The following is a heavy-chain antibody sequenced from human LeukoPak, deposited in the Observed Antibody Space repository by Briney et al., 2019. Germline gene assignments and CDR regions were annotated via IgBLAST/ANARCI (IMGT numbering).Heavy chain of an antibody. D-gene: IGHD6-13*01. J-gene: IGHJ4*02. CDR2: IRQDGSDK. CDR1: GFTFSSYW. Sequence: PGGSLRLSCAASGFTFSSYWMSWVRQAPGKGLEWVANIRQDGSDKNYVDSVEGRFTISRDNAKRSLYLEMNSLRGEDTAVYYCAPPPIAATGNWGQGTLVTVSS. CDR3: APPPIAATGN. V-gene: IGHV3-7*01.